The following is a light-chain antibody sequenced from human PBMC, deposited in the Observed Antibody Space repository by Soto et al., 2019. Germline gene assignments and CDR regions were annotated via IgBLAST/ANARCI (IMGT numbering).Light chain of an antibody. V-gene: IGLV2-8*01. CDR3: SSFAGNNNLV. J-gene: IGLJ2*01. CDR1: SSDVGGYNY. CDR2: EVS. Sequence: QSALTQPPSASGSPGQSVTISCTGTSSDVGGYNYVSWYQQHPGKAPKLMISEVSKRPSGVPDRFSGSKSGNTASLTVSGLQAEDEPDYYYSSFAGNNNLVFGGGTQLTVL.